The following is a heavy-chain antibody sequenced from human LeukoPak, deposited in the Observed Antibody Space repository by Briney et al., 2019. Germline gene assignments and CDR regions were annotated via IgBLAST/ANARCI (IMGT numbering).Heavy chain of an antibody. D-gene: IGHD1-1*01. J-gene: IGHJ4*02. CDR2: IIPIFGTA. CDR3: ATQRAEGVHLYYFDY. Sequence: GSSVKVSCKASGGTFSSYAISWVRQAPGQELEWMGGIIPIFGTANYAQKFQGRVTITADESTSTAYMELSSLRSEDTAVYYCATQRAEGVHLYYFDYWGQGTLVTVSS. V-gene: IGHV1-69*01. CDR1: GGTFSSYA.